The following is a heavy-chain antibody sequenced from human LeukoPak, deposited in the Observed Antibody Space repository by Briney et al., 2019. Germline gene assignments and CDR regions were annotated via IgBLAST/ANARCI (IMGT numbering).Heavy chain of an antibody. Sequence: GGSLRLSCAASGFTFSSYAMSWVRQAPGKGLEWVSVIYSGGSTYYADSVKGRFTISRDNSKNTLYLQMNSLRAEDTAVYYCARLSLVAVATYWGQGTLVTVSS. V-gene: IGHV3-53*01. J-gene: IGHJ4*02. CDR3: ARLSLVAVATY. CDR2: IYSGGST. CDR1: GFTFSSYA. D-gene: IGHD2-15*01.